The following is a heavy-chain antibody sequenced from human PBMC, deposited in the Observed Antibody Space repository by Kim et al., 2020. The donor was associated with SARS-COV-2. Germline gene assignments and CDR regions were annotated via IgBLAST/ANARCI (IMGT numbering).Heavy chain of an antibody. CDR3: ARGTLIGVAPDY. CDR1: GYTFTSYA. CDR2: INAGNGNT. D-gene: IGHD1-1*01. J-gene: IGHJ4*02. Sequence: ASVKVSCKASGYTFTSYAMHWVRQAPGQRLEWMGWINAGNGNTKYSQKFQGRVTITRDTSASTAYMELSSLRSEDTAVYYCARGTLIGVAPDYWGQGTLVTVSS. V-gene: IGHV1-3*01.